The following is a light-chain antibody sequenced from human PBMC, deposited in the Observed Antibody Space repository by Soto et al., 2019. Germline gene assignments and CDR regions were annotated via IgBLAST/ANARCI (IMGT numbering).Light chain of an antibody. V-gene: IGKV3-20*01. Sequence: VLTQSLGTLSLSPGESATLTCSASQSVSGYVAWYQQKPGQAPRLLIYDASSRANGIPARFSGSGSGTDFTLTISRLEPEDFAVYYCQQYGSSPVTFGQGTRLEIK. CDR3: QQYGSSPVT. CDR2: DAS. J-gene: IGKJ5*01. CDR1: QSVSGY.